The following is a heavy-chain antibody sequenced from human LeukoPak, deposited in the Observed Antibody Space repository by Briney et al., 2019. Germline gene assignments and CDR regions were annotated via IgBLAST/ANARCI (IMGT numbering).Heavy chain of an antibody. J-gene: IGHJ6*02. CDR3: ARLNFGNYYYYYYGMDV. V-gene: IGHV4-59*08. CDR2: IYYSGST. CDR1: GGSISSYY. D-gene: IGHD1-7*01. Sequence: PSETLSLTCTVYGGSISSYYWSWIRQPAGKGLEWIGYIYYSGSTNYNPSLKSRVTISVDTSKNQFSLKLSSVTAADTAVYYCARLNFGNYYYYYYGMDVWGQGTTVTVSS.